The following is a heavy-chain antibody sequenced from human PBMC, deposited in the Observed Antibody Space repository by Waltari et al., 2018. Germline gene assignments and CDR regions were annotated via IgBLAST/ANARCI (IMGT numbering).Heavy chain of an antibody. Sequence: EVQLVESGGGLVQPGGSLRLSCAASGFTFPSYWMSWVRQAPGKGLEWVANIKHEGSETYYVDSVKGRFTISRDNAKNSLYLQMNSLRAEDTAVYYCARQVGTTTRFDYWGHGTLVTVSS. CDR3: ARQVGTTTRFDY. D-gene: IGHD1-26*01. CDR2: IKHEGSET. CDR1: GFTFPSYW. V-gene: IGHV3-7*01. J-gene: IGHJ4*01.